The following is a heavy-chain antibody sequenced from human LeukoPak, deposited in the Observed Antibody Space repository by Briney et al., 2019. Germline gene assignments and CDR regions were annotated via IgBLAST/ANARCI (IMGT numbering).Heavy chain of an antibody. CDR1: GFTFSSYA. D-gene: IGHD2-2*01. CDR2: IYHSGST. CDR3: ARSQPHDFDY. Sequence: PGGSLRLSCAASGFTFSSYAMSWIRQPPGKGLEWIGSIYHSGSTYYNPSLKSRVTISVDTSKNQFSLKLSSVTAADTAVYYCARSQPHDFDYWGQGTLVTVSS. J-gene: IGHJ4*02. V-gene: IGHV4-38-2*01.